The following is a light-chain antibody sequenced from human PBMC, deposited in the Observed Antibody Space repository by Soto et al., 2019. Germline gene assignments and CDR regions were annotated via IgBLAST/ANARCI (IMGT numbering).Light chain of an antibody. CDR3: SSYTNINTRACV. J-gene: IGLJ1*01. CDR1: SSNIGSYNL. V-gene: IGLV2-14*02. CDR2: EGS. Sequence: QSALTQPASVSGSLGQSITISCIGTSSNIGSYNLVSWYQHQPGKAPKIMIFEGSKRPSGVSNRFSGSRSGNTASLTISGLQAEDEAEYYCSSYTNINTRACVFGTGTKLTVL.